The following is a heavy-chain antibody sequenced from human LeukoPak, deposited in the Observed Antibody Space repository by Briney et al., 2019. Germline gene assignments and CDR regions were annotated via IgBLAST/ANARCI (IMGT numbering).Heavy chain of an antibody. CDR3: ARSSKGYCSSTSCYIGTDP. J-gene: IGHJ5*02. V-gene: IGHV4-34*01. Sequence: PSETLSLTCAVYGGSFSGYYWSWIRQPPGKGLEWIGEINHSGSTNYNPSHKSRVTISVDTSKNQFSLKLSSVTAADTAVYYCARSSKGYCSSTSCYIGTDPWGQGTLVTVSS. CDR2: INHSGST. CDR1: GGSFSGYY. D-gene: IGHD2-2*02.